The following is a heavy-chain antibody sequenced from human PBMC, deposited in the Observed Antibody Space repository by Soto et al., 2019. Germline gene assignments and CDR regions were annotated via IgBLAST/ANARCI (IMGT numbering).Heavy chain of an antibody. Sequence: QVQLVESGGGVVQPGRSLRLSCAVSGFTFSSYGMHWVRQAPGKGLEWVAGVSYDGRDEFYADSVKGRFTNSRDNSKSTLFLQMNSLRVEDTAVYYCARDCSGGSCYFDYWGQGTQVPVSS. V-gene: IGHV3-30*03. CDR3: ARDCSGGSCYFDY. J-gene: IGHJ4*02. CDR1: GFTFSSYG. D-gene: IGHD2-15*01. CDR2: VSYDGRDE.